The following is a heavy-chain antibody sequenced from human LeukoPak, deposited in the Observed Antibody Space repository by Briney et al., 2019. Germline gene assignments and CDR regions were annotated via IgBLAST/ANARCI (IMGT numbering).Heavy chain of an antibody. J-gene: IGHJ4*02. CDR3: AKEGSG. CDR1: GFTFDDYA. D-gene: IGHD6-19*01. Sequence: PGRSLRLSCAASGFTFDDYAMHWVRQAPGKGLEWASGISWNSGSIGYADSVKGRFTISRDNAKNSLYLQMNSLRAEDTALYYCAKEGSGWGQGTLVTVSS. CDR2: ISWNSGSI. V-gene: IGHV3-9*01.